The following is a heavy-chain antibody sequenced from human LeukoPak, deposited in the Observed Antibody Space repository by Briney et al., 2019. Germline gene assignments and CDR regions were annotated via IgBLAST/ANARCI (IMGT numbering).Heavy chain of an antibody. Sequence: GGSLRLSCAASGFTFSSYNMNWVRQAPGKGLEWVANIKQDGSEKYYVDSVKGRFTISRDNAKNSLYLQMNSLRAEDTAVYYCARDEPTYYYDSSGFWDFWGQGTLVTVSS. CDR1: GFTFSSYN. J-gene: IGHJ4*02. CDR2: IKQDGSEK. CDR3: ARDEPTYYYDSSGFWDF. V-gene: IGHV3-7*01. D-gene: IGHD3-22*01.